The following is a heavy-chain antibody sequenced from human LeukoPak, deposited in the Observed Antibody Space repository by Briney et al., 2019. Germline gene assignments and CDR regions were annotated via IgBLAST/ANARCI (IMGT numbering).Heavy chain of an antibody. CDR2: MDYSGRT. J-gene: IGHJ4*02. CDR1: GGSFSSSGYC. Sequence: PSETLSLTCSVSGGSFSSSGYCWGWIRQPPGKGLEWIGSMDYSGRTYYNPSLKSRVTMALDKSKNHLSLNLTSVTAADTAVYYCSRENGAFSPFGYWGQGTLVTVPS. V-gene: IGHV4-39*07. D-gene: IGHD2-8*01. CDR3: SRENGAFSPFGY.